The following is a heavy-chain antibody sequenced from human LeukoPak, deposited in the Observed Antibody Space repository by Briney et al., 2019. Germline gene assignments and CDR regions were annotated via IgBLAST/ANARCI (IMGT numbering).Heavy chain of an antibody. J-gene: IGHJ4*02. CDR2: IIPIFGTA. CDR1: GGTFSSYA. CDR3: CIVGMQRVFDY. Sequence: GASVKVSCKASGGTFSSYAISWVRQAPGQGLEWMGGIIPIFGTANYAQKFQGRVTITTDESTSTAYMELSSLRSEDTAVYYCCIVGMQRVFDYWGQGTLVTVSS. D-gene: IGHD2-21*01. V-gene: IGHV1-69*05.